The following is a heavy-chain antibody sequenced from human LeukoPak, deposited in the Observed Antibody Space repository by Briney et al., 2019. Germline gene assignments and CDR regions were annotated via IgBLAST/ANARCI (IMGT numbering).Heavy chain of an antibody. CDR1: GYTFTGYY. CDR3: ARDESGSYPAAPGGYNWFDP. D-gene: IGHD1-26*01. V-gene: IGHV1-2*02. CDR2: INPNSGGT. J-gene: IGHJ5*02. Sequence: ASVKVSCKASGYTFTGYYMHWVRQAPGQGLEWMGWINPNSGGTNYAQKFQGRVTMTRDTSISTAYMELSRLRSDDTAVYYCARDESGSYPAAPGGYNWFDPWGQGTLVTVSS.